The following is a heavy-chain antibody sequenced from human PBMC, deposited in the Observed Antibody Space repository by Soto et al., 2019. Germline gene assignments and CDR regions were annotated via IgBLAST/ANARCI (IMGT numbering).Heavy chain of an antibody. CDR3: ARDLAPGAFDI. J-gene: IGHJ3*02. V-gene: IGHV1-2*04. CDR1: GYTFTGYY. CDR2: INPNSGGT. Sequence: ASVKVSCKASGYTFTGYYMHWVRQAPGQGLEWMGLINPNSGGTNYAQKFQGWVTMTRDTSINTAYMELSRLRSDVTAVYYCARDLAPGAFDIWGQGTMVTVSS.